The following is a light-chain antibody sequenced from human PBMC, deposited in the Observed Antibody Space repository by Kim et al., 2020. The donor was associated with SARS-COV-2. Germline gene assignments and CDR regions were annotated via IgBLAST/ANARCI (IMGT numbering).Light chain of an antibody. CDR1: SSDVGGYND. CDR2: DVS. J-gene: IGLJ3*02. CDR3: CSYAGSYTWV. V-gene: IGLV2-11*03. Sequence: GQSVTVSCTGASSDVGGYNDVSWYRQHPGKAPKLVIYDVSKRPSGVPDRFSGSKSANTASLTISGLQAEDEADYYCCSYAGSYTWVFGGGTQLTVL.